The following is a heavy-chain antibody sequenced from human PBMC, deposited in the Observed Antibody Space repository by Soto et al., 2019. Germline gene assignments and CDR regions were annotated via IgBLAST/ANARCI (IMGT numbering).Heavy chain of an antibody. Sequence: ALVKLACRASGYTFTSCEINWVQQATGPGLEWMGWMNPNSGNTGYAQKFQGRVTMTRNTSISTAYMALSSLRSEDTAVYYCARTLYGDNVDYWGKGTLVTVS. V-gene: IGHV1-8*01. D-gene: IGHD4-17*01. CDR2: MNPNSGNT. J-gene: IGHJ4*02. CDR3: ARTLYGDNVDY. CDR1: GYTFTSCE.